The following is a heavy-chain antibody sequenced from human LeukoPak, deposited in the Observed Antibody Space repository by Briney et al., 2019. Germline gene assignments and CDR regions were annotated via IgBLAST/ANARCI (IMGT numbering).Heavy chain of an antibody. Sequence: ASGRVSCKAAGYTFTSYDINGVRQAAGQGREWMGRMNPNSGNTGYAQKFQGRVTLTRNTSISTAYMELSSLRSEDTALYYCARESVAGVDYWGQGTLVTVSS. V-gene: IGHV1-8*01. D-gene: IGHD4-23*01. CDR2: MNPNSGNT. CDR3: ARESVAGVDY. CDR1: GYTFTSYD. J-gene: IGHJ4*02.